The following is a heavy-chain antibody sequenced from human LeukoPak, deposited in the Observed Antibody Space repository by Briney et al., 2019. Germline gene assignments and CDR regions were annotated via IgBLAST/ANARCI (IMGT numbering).Heavy chain of an antibody. Sequence: SETLSLTCTVSGGSISSSSYYWGWIRQPPEKGLEWIGSIYYSGSTYYNPSLKSRVTISVDTSKNQFSLKLSSVTAADTAVYYCARRGSYYGYYFDYWGQGTLVTVSS. CDR3: ARRGSYYGYYFDY. J-gene: IGHJ4*02. CDR2: IYYSGST. D-gene: IGHD1-26*01. CDR1: GGSISSSSYY. V-gene: IGHV4-39*07.